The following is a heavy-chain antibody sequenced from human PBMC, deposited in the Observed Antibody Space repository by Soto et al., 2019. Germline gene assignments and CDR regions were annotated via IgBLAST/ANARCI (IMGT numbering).Heavy chain of an antibody. CDR2: IDKVGTDS. V-gene: IGHV3-74*01. J-gene: IGHJ6*03. CDR1: EFTFSGRS. CDR3: ARGWFGPDV. Sequence: EVQLVESGGGLVQPGGSLRLSCAASEFTFSGRSVHWVRQAPGKGLVWVSGIDKVGTDSTYANSVKGRFTSSRDNAKNAVYLQMNSQRVEDTAVYYCARGWFGPDVWGKGTTVTVSS. D-gene: IGHD3-10*01.